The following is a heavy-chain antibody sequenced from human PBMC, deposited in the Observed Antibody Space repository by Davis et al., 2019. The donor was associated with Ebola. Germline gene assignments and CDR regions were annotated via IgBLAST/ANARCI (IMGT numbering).Heavy chain of an antibody. CDR3: AKDFSLPMEWLSTSYYYGMDV. CDR2: ISYDGSNK. J-gene: IGHJ6*02. CDR1: GFTFSSYG. Sequence: GGSLRLSCAASGFTFSSYGMHWVRQAPGKGLEWVAVISYDGSNKYYADSVKGRFTISRDNSKNTLYLQMNSLRAEDTAVYYCAKDFSLPMEWLSTSYYYGMDVWGQGTTVTVSS. D-gene: IGHD3-3*01. V-gene: IGHV3-30*18.